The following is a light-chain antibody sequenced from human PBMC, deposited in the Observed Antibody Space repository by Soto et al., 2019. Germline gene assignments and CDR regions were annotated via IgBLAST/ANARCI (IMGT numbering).Light chain of an antibody. CDR3: QQCDWHPWT. CDR1: QSISSG. CDR2: DAS. Sequence: DIQMTQSPATLSASVGDIVTITCRASQSISSGLAWYQQKPGKAPKLLIYDASSWASGVPSRFSFGGSVTVFTLTSSSLQPDDFATYYCQQCDWHPWTFGQGTRLDIK. V-gene: IGKV1-5*01. J-gene: IGKJ1*01.